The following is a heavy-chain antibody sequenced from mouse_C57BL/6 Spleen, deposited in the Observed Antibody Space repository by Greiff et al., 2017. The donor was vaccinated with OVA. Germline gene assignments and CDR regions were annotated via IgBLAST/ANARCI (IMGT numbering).Heavy chain of an antibody. Sequence: QVQLQQPGAELVRPGTSVKLSCKASGYTFTSYWMHWVKQRPGQGLEWIGVIDPSDSYTNYNQKFKGKATLTVDTSSSTAYMQLSSLTSEDSAVYYCASPNYYGSSYDFDYWGQGTTLTVSS. J-gene: IGHJ2*01. CDR2: IDPSDSYT. CDR3: ASPNYYGSSYDFDY. V-gene: IGHV1-59*01. D-gene: IGHD1-1*01. CDR1: GYTFTSYW.